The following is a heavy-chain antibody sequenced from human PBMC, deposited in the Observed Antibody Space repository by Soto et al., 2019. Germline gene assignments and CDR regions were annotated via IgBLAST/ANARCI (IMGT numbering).Heavy chain of an antibody. CDR1: GGTFSRYS. CDR2: IIPIFGIA. Sequence: QVQLVQSGAEVKKPGSSVKVSCKASGGTFSRYSITWVRQAPGHGLEWIGRIIPIFGIASYAQKLQGRVTITADESTSTAYMELSSLRSDDTAVYYCAREDRDRETGLVPAAIDGMDVCGQGTTVTVSS. J-gene: IGHJ6*02. D-gene: IGHD2-2*01. V-gene: IGHV1-69*08. CDR3: AREDRDRETGLVPAAIDGMDV.